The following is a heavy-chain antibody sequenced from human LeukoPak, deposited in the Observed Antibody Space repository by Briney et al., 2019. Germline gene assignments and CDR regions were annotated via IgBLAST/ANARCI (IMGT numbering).Heavy chain of an antibody. Sequence: SETLSLTCAVSGASFSDYYWNWLRQPPGKGLERIGEISHFGSTDYNPSLKSRVTISVDTSKNQFSLKLSSVTAADTAVYYCARVRDIVVVFDAFDIWGQGTMVTVSS. CDR2: ISHFGST. V-gene: IGHV4-34*01. CDR1: GASFSDYY. J-gene: IGHJ3*02. D-gene: IGHD2-15*01. CDR3: ARVRDIVVVFDAFDI.